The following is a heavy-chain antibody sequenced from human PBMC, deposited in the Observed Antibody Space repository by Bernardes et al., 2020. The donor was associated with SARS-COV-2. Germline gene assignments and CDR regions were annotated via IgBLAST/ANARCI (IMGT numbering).Heavy chain of an antibody. CDR2: TGGAGGSA. CDR3: APWIVAHFDH. J-gene: IGHJ4*02. Sequence: GGSLRLSCAASGFTFSSYAMSWVRQAPGMGLEWVATTGGAGGSAHYADSVEGRFTISRDNSKNTVYLQMTSLRVEDTAIYYCAPWIVAHFDHWGQGTRVTVSS. CDR1: GFTFSSYA. V-gene: IGHV3-23*01. D-gene: IGHD5-12*01.